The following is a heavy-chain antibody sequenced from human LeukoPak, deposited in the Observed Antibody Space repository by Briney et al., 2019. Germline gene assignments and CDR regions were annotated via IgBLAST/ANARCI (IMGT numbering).Heavy chain of an antibody. CDR2: ISGSGGST. Sequence: GGSLRLSCAASGFTFSSYAMSWVRQAPGKGLEWVSAISGSGGSTYYADSVKGRFTISRDNSKNTLYLQMNSLRAEDTAVYYCAKVSLAYYYGSGSSPFGYWGQGTLVTVSS. D-gene: IGHD3-10*01. CDR3: AKVSLAYYYGSGSSPFGY. CDR1: GFTFSSYA. V-gene: IGHV3-23*01. J-gene: IGHJ4*02.